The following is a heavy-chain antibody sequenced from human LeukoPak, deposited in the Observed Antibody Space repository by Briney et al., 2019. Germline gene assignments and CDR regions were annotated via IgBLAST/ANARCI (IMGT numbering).Heavy chain of an antibody. V-gene: IGHV1-2*02. J-gene: IGHJ4*02. CDR1: GFIFTDYH. CDR2: INPRSGDT. D-gene: IGHD5-24*01. Sequence: ASVKVSCKSSGFIFTDYHLHWLRQAPGQGLEWMGWINPRSGDTTYAQKFLGRVTMTRDTSTNTAYMDLSSMRSDDTAVYYCARDWSGYNPIYYFDSWGQATLVTVSS. CDR3: ARDWSGYNPIYYFDS.